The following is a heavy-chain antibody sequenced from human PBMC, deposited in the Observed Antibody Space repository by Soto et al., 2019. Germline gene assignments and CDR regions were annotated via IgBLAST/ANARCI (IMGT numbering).Heavy chain of an antibody. CDR1: GFMFNDYG. CDR2: INWNSRTL. V-gene: IGHV3-48*02. D-gene: IGHD4-17*01. CDR3: ARNYPNYGDYHFDF. Sequence: QLVESGGGLVQPGRSLTLSCSASGFMFNDYGMNWVRQAPGKGLEWIAYINWNSRTLYYADSVRGRFTISRDNAERSLYLQMNSLREDDTAVYYCARNYPNYGDYHFDFWGQGTLVAVSS. J-gene: IGHJ4*02.